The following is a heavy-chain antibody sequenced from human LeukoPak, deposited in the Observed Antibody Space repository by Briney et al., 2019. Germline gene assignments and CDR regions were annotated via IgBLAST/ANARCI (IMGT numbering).Heavy chain of an antibody. CDR1: GYTFTDYY. Sequence: GASVNVSFKASGYTFTDYYMHWVRQARGQGLEWMGWINPKTWGTKYAQEFQGRATIPRHTSISTAYVELNSLRSDDTAVYYCASAPGTYGSGSYTAFWGQGTLVTVSS. CDR3: ASAPGTYGSGSYTAF. V-gene: IGHV1-2*02. D-gene: IGHD3-10*01. CDR2: INPKTWGT. J-gene: IGHJ4*02.